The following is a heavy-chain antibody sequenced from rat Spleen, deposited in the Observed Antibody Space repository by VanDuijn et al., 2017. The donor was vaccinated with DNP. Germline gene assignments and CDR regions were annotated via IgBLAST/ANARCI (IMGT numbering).Heavy chain of an antibody. Sequence: EVQLVESGGGLVQSGRSLKLSCAASGFTFSHYFMAWVRQAPKKGLEWVATISIGGGGTYYRDSVKGRFTVSRDNAKSTLYLQMDSLRSEDTATYYCARQGGSFDYWGQGVMVTVSS. CDR1: GFTFSHYF. V-gene: IGHV5-25*01. CDR3: ARQGGSFDY. D-gene: IGHD1-12*02. J-gene: IGHJ2*01. CDR2: ISIGGGGT.